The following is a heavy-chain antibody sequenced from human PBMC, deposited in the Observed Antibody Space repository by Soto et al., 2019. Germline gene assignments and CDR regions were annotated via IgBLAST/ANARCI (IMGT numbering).Heavy chain of an antibody. D-gene: IGHD3-3*01. V-gene: IGHV1-18*01. CDR3: ARDGWSGYPAGRTMAFDI. CDR2: ISAYNDNT. J-gene: IGHJ3*02. CDR1: GYTFTSYG. Sequence: ASVKVSCKASGYTFTSYGISWVRQAPGQGLEWMGWISAYNDNTNYAQKLQGRVTMTTDTSTSTAYMELRSLRSDDTAVYYCARDGWSGYPAGRTMAFDIWGQGTMVTVSS.